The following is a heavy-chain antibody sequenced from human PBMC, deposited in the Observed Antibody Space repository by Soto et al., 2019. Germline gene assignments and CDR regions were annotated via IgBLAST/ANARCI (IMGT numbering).Heavy chain of an antibody. CDR3: ARDLGFCSSTSCYPWFDP. Sequence: PSETLSLTCTVSGGSISSFYWSWIRQPPGKGLEWIGYIYYSGSTNYNPSLKSRVTISVDTSKNQFSLKLSSVTAADTAMYYCARDLGFCSSTSCYPWFDPWGQGTLVTVSS. CDR1: GGSISSFY. J-gene: IGHJ5*02. CDR2: IYYSGST. D-gene: IGHD2-2*01. V-gene: IGHV4-59*01.